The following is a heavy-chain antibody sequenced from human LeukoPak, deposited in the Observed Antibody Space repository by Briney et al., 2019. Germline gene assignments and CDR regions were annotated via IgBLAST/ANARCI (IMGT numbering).Heavy chain of an antibody. J-gene: IGHJ6*02. CDR2: ISSSSSYI. CDR3: ARAASYYYYYYGMDV. D-gene: IGHD2-2*01. V-gene: IGHV3-21*01. Sequence: GGSLRLSCAASGFTFSSYSMNWVRQAPGKGLEWVSSISSSSSYIYYADSVKGRFTISRDNAKNSLYLQMNSLRAEDTAVYYCARAASYYYYYYGMDVWGQGITVTVSS. CDR1: GFTFSSYS.